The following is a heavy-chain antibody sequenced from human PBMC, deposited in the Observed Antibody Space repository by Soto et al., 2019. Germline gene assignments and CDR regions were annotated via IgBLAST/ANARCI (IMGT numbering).Heavy chain of an antibody. CDR2: IIPIFGTA. D-gene: IGHD1-26*01. Sequence: QVQLVQSGAEVKKPGSSVKVFCKASGGTFSSYSINWVRQAPGQGLEWMGEIIPIFGTANYAQKFQGRVTITADESTSTAYMELSSLRSEDKAVYYCARDGGRHSGGIDYWGQGTLVTVSS. J-gene: IGHJ4*02. V-gene: IGHV1-69*01. CDR1: GGTFSSYS. CDR3: ARDGGRHSGGIDY.